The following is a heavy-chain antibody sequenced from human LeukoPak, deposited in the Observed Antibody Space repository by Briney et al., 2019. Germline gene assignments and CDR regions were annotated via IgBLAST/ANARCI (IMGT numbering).Heavy chain of an antibody. D-gene: IGHD2-2*02. Sequence: ASVKVSCKASGYTFTGYYMHWVRQAPGQGLEWMGRINPNSGGTNYAQKFQGRVTMTRDTSISTAYMELRSLRSDDTAVYYCARGGIVVVPAAISHSYYYYGMDVWGQGTTVTVSS. V-gene: IGHV1-2*06. J-gene: IGHJ6*02. CDR1: GYTFTGYY. CDR3: ARGGIVVVPAAISHSYYYYGMDV. CDR2: INPNSGGT.